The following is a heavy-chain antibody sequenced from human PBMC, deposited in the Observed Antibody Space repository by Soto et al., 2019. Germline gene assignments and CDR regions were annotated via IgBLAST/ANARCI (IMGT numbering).Heavy chain of an antibody. CDR2: VNEDGSEK. V-gene: IGHV3-7*01. Sequence: GVSLRLSCAASGFSFSSYYMSWVRQAQGKGLEWVANVNEDGSEKYYVDSVKGRFTVSRDNAKNSLYLQMNSLRAEDTDVYYCDKWRGGGSAYWSQGTPVIGSS. D-gene: IGHD1-26*01. J-gene: IGHJ1*01. CDR3: DKWRGGGSAY. CDR1: GFSFSSYY.